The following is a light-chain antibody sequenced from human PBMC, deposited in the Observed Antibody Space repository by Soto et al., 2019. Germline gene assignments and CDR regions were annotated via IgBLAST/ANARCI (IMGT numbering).Light chain of an antibody. J-gene: IGLJ2*01. CDR1: SGSVSPSYY. Sequence: QAVVTQEPSLSVSPRGTVTLTYGLRSGSVSPSYYPSWYQQTPGQAPRTLIYNTNTRSSGVPDRFSGSILGNKAALTITGAQSDDESDFYCVLYMGGGISIFGGGTKLTVL. V-gene: IGLV8-61*01. CDR2: NTN. CDR3: VLYMGGGISI.